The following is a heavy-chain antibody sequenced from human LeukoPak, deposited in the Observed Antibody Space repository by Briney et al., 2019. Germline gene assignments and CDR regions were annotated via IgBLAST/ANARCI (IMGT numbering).Heavy chain of an antibody. V-gene: IGHV3-53*01. CDR1: GFTVSSNY. Sequence: PGGSLRLSCAASGFTVSSNYMSWVRQAPGKGLEWVSVIYSGGSTYYADSVKGRFTISRDNSKNTLYLQMNSLRAEDTAVYYCARDHYYDSSGYYRFDYWGPGTLVTVSS. CDR3: ARDHYYDSSGYYRFDY. CDR2: IYSGGST. D-gene: IGHD3-22*01. J-gene: IGHJ4*02.